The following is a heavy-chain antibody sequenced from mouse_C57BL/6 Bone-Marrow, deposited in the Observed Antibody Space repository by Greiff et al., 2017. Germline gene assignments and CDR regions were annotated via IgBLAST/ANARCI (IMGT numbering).Heavy chain of an antibody. CDR3: ARFDYGSSHWYFDV. CDR1: GYTFTSYW. CDR2: IDPNSGGT. D-gene: IGHD1-1*01. J-gene: IGHJ1*03. V-gene: IGHV1-72*01. Sequence: QVHVKQPGAELVKPGASVKLSCKASGYTFTSYWMHWVKQRPGRGLEWIGRIDPNSGGTKYNEKFKSKATLTVDKPSSTAYMQLSSRTSEDSAVYDFARFDYGSSHWYFDVWGTGTTVTVSS.